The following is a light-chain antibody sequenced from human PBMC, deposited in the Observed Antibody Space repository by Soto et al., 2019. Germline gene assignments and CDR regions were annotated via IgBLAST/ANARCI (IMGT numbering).Light chain of an antibody. V-gene: IGKV1-5*03. CDR1: QSISSW. J-gene: IGKJ3*01. Sequence: EIQMTQSPSTLSASVGDRVTITCWASQSISSWLAWYQQKPGKAPKLLIYKASTLESGVPSRFSGSGSGTEFNLTISCLQPDDFATYYCQQSYTFGPGTKVDIK. CDR3: QQSYT. CDR2: KAS.